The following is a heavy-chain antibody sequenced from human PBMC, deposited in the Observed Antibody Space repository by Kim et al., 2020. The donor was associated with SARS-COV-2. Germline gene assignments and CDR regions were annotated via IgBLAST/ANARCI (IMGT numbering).Heavy chain of an antibody. J-gene: IGHJ6*02. CDR2: IYYSGST. Sequence: SETLSLTCTVSGGSISSGGYYWSWIHQHPGKGLEWIGYIYYSGSTYYNPSLKSRVTISVDTSKNQFSLKLSSVTAADTAVYYCARDVGYGDYQPEEYYYYYGMDVWGQGTTVTVSS. D-gene: IGHD4-17*01. V-gene: IGHV4-31*03. CDR1: GGSISSGGYY. CDR3: ARDVGYGDYQPEEYYYYYGMDV.